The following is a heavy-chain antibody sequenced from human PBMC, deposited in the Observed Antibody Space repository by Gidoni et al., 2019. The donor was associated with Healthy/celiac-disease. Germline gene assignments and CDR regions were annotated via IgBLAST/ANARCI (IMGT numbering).Heavy chain of an antibody. V-gene: IGHV3-30-3*01. J-gene: IGHJ4*02. CDR1: GFTFSSYA. CDR3: ARALGIFGVVTEFDY. CDR2: ISYDGSNK. D-gene: IGHD3-3*01. Sequence: QVQLVESGGGVVQPGRSLRLSCAASGFTFSSYAMHWVRQAPGKGLEWGAVISYDGSNKYYADSVKGRFTISRDNSKNTLYLQMNSLRAEDTAVYYCARALGIFGVVTEFDYWGQGTLVTVSS.